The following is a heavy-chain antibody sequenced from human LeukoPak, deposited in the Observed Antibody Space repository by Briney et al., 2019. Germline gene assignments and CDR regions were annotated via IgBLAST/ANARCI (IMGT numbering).Heavy chain of an antibody. CDR3: ARQYYDFWSGYSPPGVYYFDY. V-gene: IGHV3-21*01. CDR1: GFTFSSYS. CDR2: ISSSSSYI. D-gene: IGHD3-3*01. Sequence: GGSLRLSCAASGFTFSSYSMNWVRQAPGKGLEWVSSISSSSSYIYYADSVKGRFTISRDNAKNSLYLQMNSLRAEDTAVYYCARQYYDFWSGYSPPGVYYFDYWGQGTLVTVSS. J-gene: IGHJ4*02.